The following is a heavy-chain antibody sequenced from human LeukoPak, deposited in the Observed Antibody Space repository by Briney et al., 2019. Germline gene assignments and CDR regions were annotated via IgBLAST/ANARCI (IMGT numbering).Heavy chain of an antibody. J-gene: IGHJ6*03. V-gene: IGHV4-4*07. CDR3: ARASYDYYYYYMDV. CDR1: GGSISSYY. CDR2: IYTSGST. D-gene: IGHD3-10*01. Sequence: PSETLSLTCTVSGGSISSYYWSWIRQPAGKGLEWIGRIYTSGSTNYNPSLKSRVTMSVDTSKNQFSLKLSSVTAADTAAYYCARASYDYYYYYMDVWGKGTTVTVSS.